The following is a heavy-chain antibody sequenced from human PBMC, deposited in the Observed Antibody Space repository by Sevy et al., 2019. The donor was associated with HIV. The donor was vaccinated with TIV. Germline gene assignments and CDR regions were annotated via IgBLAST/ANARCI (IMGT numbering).Heavy chain of an antibody. Sequence: ASVKVSCKVSGYTLTELSMHWARQAPGEGLEWMGCFDPEDGETIYAQKFQGRVTMTEDTSTDTAYMELSSLGSDDTAVYYCATTHPIKIVGATRGYYYFMDVWGKGSTVTVSS. CDR1: GYTLTELS. CDR2: FDPEDGET. V-gene: IGHV1-24*01. J-gene: IGHJ6*03. D-gene: IGHD1-26*01. CDR3: ATTHPIKIVGATRGYYYFMDV.